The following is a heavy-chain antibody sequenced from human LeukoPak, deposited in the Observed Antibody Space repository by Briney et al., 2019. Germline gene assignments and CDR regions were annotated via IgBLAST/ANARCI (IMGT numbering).Heavy chain of an antibody. CDR1: GYSFTSYW. D-gene: IGHD3-10*01. CDR2: IYPGDSDT. V-gene: IGHV5-51*01. J-gene: IGHJ4*02. CDR3: ARLDGTYYYGSGSSPVDY. Sequence: GESLKISCKGSGYSFTSYWIGWVRPMPGKGLEWMGIIYPGDSDTRYSPSFQGQVTISADKSISTAYLQWSSLKASDTAMYYCARLDGTYYYGSGSSPVDYWGQGTLVTVSS.